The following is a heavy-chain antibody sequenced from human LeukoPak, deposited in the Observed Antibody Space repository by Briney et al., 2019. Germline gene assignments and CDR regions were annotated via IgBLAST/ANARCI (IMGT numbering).Heavy chain of an antibody. Sequence: GGSLRLSCAATGFTFSSYGMHWVRPAPGKGLEWVAFIRYDGSNKYYADSVKGRFTISRDNSKNTLYLQMNRLRAEDTAGYYCSKHGRSMVRGVILDYWGQGTLVTVSS. D-gene: IGHD3-10*01. CDR1: GFTFSSYG. J-gene: IGHJ4*02. CDR3: SKHGRSMVRGVILDY. CDR2: IRYDGSNK. V-gene: IGHV3-30*02.